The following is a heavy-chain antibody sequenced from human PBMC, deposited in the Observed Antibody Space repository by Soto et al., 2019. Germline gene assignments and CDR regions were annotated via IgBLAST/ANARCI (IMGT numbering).Heavy chain of an antibody. CDR1: GFTFSSYE. J-gene: IGHJ3*02. CDR2: ISSSGSTI. CDR3: ARDNDGDYAYAFDI. V-gene: IGHV3-48*03. D-gene: IGHD4-17*01. Sequence: GGSLRLSXAASGFTFSSYEMNWVRQAPGKGLEWVSYISSSGSTIYYADSVKGRFTISRDNAKNSLYLQMNSLRAEDTAVYYCARDNDGDYAYAFDIWGQGTMVTVSS.